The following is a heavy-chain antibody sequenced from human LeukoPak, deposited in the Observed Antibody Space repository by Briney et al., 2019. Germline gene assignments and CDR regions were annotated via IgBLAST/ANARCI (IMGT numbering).Heavy chain of an antibody. CDR3: AKDAQWLALNAFDI. CDR1: GLAFSNFA. D-gene: IGHD6-19*01. Sequence: GGSLRLSCAASGLAFSNFAMTWVRQAPGKGLEWVSAISGRGSSTYYADSVKGRFTISRDNSKKKLFLQMNSLGAEDTAVYYCAKDAQWLALNAFDIWGQGAMVTVSS. CDR2: ISGRGSST. J-gene: IGHJ3*02. V-gene: IGHV3-23*01.